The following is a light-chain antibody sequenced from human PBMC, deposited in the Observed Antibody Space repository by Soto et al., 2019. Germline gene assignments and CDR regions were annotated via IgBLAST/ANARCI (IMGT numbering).Light chain of an antibody. CDR3: QSYDSSLSVV. CDR1: SSNIGAGYD. Sequence: QSVLTQPPSVSGAPGQRVTISCTGSSSNIGAGYDVHWYQQLPGTAHKLLIYGNSNRLSGVPDRFSGSKSGTSASLAITGLQAEDEADYYCQSYDSSLSVVFGGGTKLTVL. V-gene: IGLV1-40*01. CDR2: GNS. J-gene: IGLJ2*01.